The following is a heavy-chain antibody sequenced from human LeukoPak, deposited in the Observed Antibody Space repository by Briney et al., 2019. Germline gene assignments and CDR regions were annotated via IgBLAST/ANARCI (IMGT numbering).Heavy chain of an antibody. J-gene: IGHJ6*03. CDR1: GYTFTSYG. V-gene: IGHV1-18*01. Sequence: ASVKVSCKASGYTFTSYGISWVGQARGQGREWMGWIGAYKGNTNYAQKLQGRVTINTETYKRKAYMEVRGLRSDDTAVYYCARERKGHFWSGYYKNHYYYYMDVWGKGTTVTVSS. CDR2: IGAYKGNT. D-gene: IGHD3-3*02. CDR3: ARERKGHFWSGYYKNHYYYYMDV.